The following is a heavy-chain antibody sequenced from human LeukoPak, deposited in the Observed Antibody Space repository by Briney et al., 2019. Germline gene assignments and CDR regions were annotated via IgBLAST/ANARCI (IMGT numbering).Heavy chain of an antibody. V-gene: IGHV3-9*01. CDR1: GFTFDDYA. Sequence: GGSLRLSCAASGFTFDDYAMHWVRQAPGKGLEWVSGISWNSGSIGYADSVKGRFTISRDNAKGSLYLQMNSLRAEDTAVYYCATPFSSSYEMFWGQGTLVTVSS. CDR2: ISWNSGSI. D-gene: IGHD6-13*01. J-gene: IGHJ4*02. CDR3: ATPFSSSYEMF.